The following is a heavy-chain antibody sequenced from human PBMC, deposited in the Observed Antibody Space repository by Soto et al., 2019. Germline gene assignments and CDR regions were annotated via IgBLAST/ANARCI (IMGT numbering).Heavy chain of an antibody. CDR1: GYTFATHY. V-gene: IGHV1-46*01. Sequence: CTSSGYTFATHYMHCVRQASGEGLEWMGIINPSGGGTSYAQKFQARVTMTTDTSTSTVYMELSSLRSEDTAMYYCARDSTHGYRGQVKLVTV. CDR3: ARDSTHGY. CDR2: INPSGGGT. J-gene: IGHJ4*02.